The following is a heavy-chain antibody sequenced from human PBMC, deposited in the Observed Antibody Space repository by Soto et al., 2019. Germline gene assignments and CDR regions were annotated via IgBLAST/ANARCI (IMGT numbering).Heavy chain of an antibody. CDR1: GFTVSSNY. Sequence: GGSLRLSCAASGFTVSSNYMSWVRQAPGKGLEWVSVIYSGGSTYYADSVKGRFTISRDNSKNTLYLQMNSLRAEDTAVYYCASQIPSVDTATTLDYWGQGTLVTVSS. CDR3: ASQIPSVDTATTLDY. J-gene: IGHJ4*02. D-gene: IGHD5-18*01. V-gene: IGHV3-53*01. CDR2: IYSGGST.